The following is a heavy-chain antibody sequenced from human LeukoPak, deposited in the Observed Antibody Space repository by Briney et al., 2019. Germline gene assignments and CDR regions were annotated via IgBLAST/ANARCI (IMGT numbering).Heavy chain of an antibody. V-gene: IGHV3-13*04. CDR2: IGTAGDT. J-gene: IGHJ5*02. CDR1: GFTFSSYD. Sequence: GGSLTLSCAASGFTFSSYDMHWVRQATGKGLEWVSAIGTAGDTYYPGSVKGRFTISRENAKNSLYLQMNSLRAGDTAVYYCARGGRWGATGGYNWFDPWGQGTLVTVSS. CDR3: ARGGRWGATGGYNWFDP. D-gene: IGHD1-26*01.